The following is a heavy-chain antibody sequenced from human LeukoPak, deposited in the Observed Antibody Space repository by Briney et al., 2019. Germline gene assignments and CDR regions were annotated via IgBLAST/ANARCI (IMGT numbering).Heavy chain of an antibody. Sequence: GGSLRLSCAASGFSFTTYWMTWVRQAPGKGLQGVANINEDGSGKDYVDSAKGRVTISRDNSKNSLYLQMATLRAEDTAVYYCARVGKNGWDSDHWGQGTLVTVSS. CDR1: GFSFTTYW. CDR3: ARVGKNGWDSDH. CDR2: INEDGSGK. V-gene: IGHV3-7*01. D-gene: IGHD6-19*01. J-gene: IGHJ4*02.